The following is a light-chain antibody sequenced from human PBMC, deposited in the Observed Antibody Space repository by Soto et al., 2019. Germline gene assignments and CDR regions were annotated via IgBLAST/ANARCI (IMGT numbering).Light chain of an antibody. CDR2: GAS. CDR3: QQFGSSIPHA. Sequence: EIVMTQSPGALYLSPGERATISCRASQVIGSRYLAWYHQKSGQAPRLLIYGASSRATGIPDRFSGSGSGTDFTLTISRLEPEAFGVYYCQQFGSSIPHAFGQGTKLEIK. CDR1: QVIGSRY. J-gene: IGKJ2*01. V-gene: IGKV3-20*01.